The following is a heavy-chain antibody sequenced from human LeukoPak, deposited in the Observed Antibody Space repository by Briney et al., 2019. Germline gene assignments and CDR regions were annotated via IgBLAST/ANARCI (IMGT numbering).Heavy chain of an antibody. D-gene: IGHD4-23*01. V-gene: IGHV3-21*01. CDR2: ISTSSSYI. CDR1: GFTFSNYN. CDR3: ARGGGGNGNDAYDI. J-gene: IGHJ3*02. Sequence: GGSLRLSCEASGFTFSNYNINWVRQAPGKGLEWVSSISTSSSYIFYADSVKGRFTISRDNAKNSLYLQMNSLRAEDTAVYYCARGGGGNGNDAYDIWGQGTMVTVSS.